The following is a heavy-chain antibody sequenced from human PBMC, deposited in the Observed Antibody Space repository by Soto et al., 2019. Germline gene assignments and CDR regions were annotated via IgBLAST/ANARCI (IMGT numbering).Heavy chain of an antibody. CDR1: SGSISSGGYY. CDR2: IYYSGST. CDR3: ARASGIVVFIDY. Sequence: SETLSLTCTVSSGSISSGGYYWNWIRQHPGKGLEWIGYIYYSGSTYYNPSLKSRVTISVDTSKNQFSLKLSSVTAADTAVYYCARASGIVVFIDYWGQGTLVTVSS. D-gene: IGHD2-2*01. J-gene: IGHJ4*02. V-gene: IGHV4-31*03.